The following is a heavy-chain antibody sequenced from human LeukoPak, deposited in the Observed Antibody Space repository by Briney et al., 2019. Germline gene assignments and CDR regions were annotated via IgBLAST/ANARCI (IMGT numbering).Heavy chain of an antibody. J-gene: IGHJ5*02. CDR2: IYVDGRTT. CDR1: GFTFSNYW. Sequence: GGSLRLSCVASGFTFSNYWMHWVRQPPGKGLMWVSRIYVDGRTTNYADSVKGRFTISRDNAKNTVYLEMNSLSVEDTATYYCIRDFRSADLWGQGTLVTFTS. CDR3: IRDFRSADL. V-gene: IGHV3-74*01.